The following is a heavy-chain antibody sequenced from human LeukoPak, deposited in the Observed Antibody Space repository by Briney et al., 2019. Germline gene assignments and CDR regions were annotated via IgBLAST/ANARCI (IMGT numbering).Heavy chain of an antibody. Sequence: GGSLRLSCAASGFTFSGYAMSWVRQAPGKGLEWVSGISGSGGSTYYADSVKGRFTISRDHSKNSLYLQMDGLRVEDTALYYCAKDLIRGTSPYYFDDWGQGTLVTVSS. CDR2: ISGSGGST. V-gene: IGHV3-23*01. CDR1: GFTFSGYA. CDR3: AKDLIRGTSPYYFDD. J-gene: IGHJ4*02. D-gene: IGHD3-10*01.